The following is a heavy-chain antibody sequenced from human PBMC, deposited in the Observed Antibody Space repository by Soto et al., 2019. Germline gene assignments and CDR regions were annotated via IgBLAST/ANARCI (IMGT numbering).Heavy chain of an antibody. CDR2: IIPIFGTA. V-gene: IGHV1-69*12. Sequence: QVQLVQSGAEVKKPGSSVKVSCKASGGTFSSYAISWVRQAPGQGLEWMGGIIPIFGTANYAQKFQGRVTITADESASTAYMGLSSLRSEDTAVYYCARGAYCTNGVCFTRDWFDPWGQGTLVTVSS. CDR1: GGTFSSYA. CDR3: ARGAYCTNGVCFTRDWFDP. J-gene: IGHJ5*02. D-gene: IGHD2-8*01.